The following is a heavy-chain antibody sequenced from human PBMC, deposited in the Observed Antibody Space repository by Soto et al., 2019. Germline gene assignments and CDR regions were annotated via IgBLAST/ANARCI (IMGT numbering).Heavy chain of an antibody. CDR3: ARARYFDWLQYYYGMEV. J-gene: IGHJ6*02. V-gene: IGHV3-33*01. CDR1: GFTFSSYG. CDR2: IWYDGSNK. Sequence: PGGSLRLSCAASGFTFSSYGMHWVRQAPGKGLEWVAVIWYDGSNKYYADSVKGRFTISRDNSKNTLYLQMNSLRAEDTAVYYCARARYFDWLQYYYGMEVWGQGTTVTVSS. D-gene: IGHD3-9*01.